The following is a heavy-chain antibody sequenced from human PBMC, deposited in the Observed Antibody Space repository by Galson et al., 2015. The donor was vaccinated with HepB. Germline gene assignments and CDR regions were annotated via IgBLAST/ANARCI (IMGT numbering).Heavy chain of an antibody. V-gene: IGHV1-46*01. CDR2: INPSGGHT. Sequence: SLKLSCKASGYTFFTNYIHWVRQAPGQGLEWMGIINPSGGHTSYAQTFQGRVTMTSDTSTSAVFMELSSLRSEDTAVYYCARGIVGATYYYYGMDVWGQGTTVTVSS. J-gene: IGHJ6*02. CDR1: GYTFFTNY. CDR3: ARGIVGATYYYYGMDV. D-gene: IGHD1-26*01.